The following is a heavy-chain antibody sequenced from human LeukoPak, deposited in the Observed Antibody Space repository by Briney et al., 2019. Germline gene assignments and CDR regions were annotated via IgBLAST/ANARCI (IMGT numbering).Heavy chain of an antibody. CDR2: ISAYNGNT. CDR3: ARGYCSSTSCPYGMDV. V-gene: IGHV1-18*01. CDR1: GYTFTSYG. J-gene: IGHJ6*02. D-gene: IGHD2-2*01. Sequence: ASVKVSCKASGYTFTSYGISWVRQAPGQGLEWMGWISAYNGNTNYAQKLQGRATMTTDTSTSTAYMELRSLRSDDTAVYYCARGYCSSTSCPYGMDVWGQGTTVTVSS.